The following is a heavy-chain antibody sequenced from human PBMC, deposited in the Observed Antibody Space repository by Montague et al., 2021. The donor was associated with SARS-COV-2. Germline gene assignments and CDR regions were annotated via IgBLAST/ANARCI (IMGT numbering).Heavy chain of an antibody. Sequence: SLRLSCAASGFTFSSYDMHWVRQAPGKGLEWVAVTWYDGSNQYYGDSVKGRFTISRDNSKNTLYLQMNSLRAEDTAVYYCAREYSAPRWFGEYNRYGMDVWGQGT. CDR2: TWYDGSNQ. CDR1: GFTFSSYD. CDR3: AREYSAPRWFGEYNRYGMDV. J-gene: IGHJ6*02. V-gene: IGHV3-33*08. D-gene: IGHD3-10*01.